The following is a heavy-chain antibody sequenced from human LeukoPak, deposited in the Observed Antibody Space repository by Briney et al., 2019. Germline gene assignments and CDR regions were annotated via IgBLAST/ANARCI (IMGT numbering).Heavy chain of an antibody. Sequence: ASVKVSCKASGYTFTSYGISWVRQAPGQGLEWMGWISAYNGNTNYAQKLQGRVTMTTDPSTSTAYMELRSLRSDDTAVYYCASSSGWRLAEYFQHWGQGPLVPVSS. D-gene: IGHD6-19*01. CDR1: GYTFTSYG. CDR3: ASSSGWRLAEYFQH. CDR2: ISAYNGNT. J-gene: IGHJ1*01. V-gene: IGHV1-18*01.